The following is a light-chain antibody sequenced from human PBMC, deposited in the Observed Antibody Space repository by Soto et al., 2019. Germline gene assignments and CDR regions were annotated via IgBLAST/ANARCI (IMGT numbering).Light chain of an antibody. CDR1: QSLLHSDGYNY. V-gene: IGKV2-28*01. CDR2: SGS. J-gene: IGKJ4*01. Sequence: EIVLTQSSLSLPVTPGEPASISCRSSQSLLHSDGYNYLDWYLQKPGQSPQLLIYSGSHRASEVPDRFSGRRSGTDFTLKISRVEAEDVGIYSCMKALQTPVTFGGGTKVE. CDR3: MKALQTPVT.